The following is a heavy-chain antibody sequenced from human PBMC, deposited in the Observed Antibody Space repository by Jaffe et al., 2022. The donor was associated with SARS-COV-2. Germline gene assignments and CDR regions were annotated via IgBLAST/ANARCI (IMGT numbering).Heavy chain of an antibody. Sequence: EVQLVESGGGVVQPGGSLRLSCAASGFTFDDYAMHWVRQAPGKGLEWVSLISGDGGSTYYADSVKGRFTISRDNSKNSLYLQMNSLRTEDTALYYCAKDKYPNYYDSSGYYYGVGYFDYWGQGTLVTVSS. CDR3: AKDKYPNYYDSSGYYYGVGYFDY. CDR1: GFTFDDYA. J-gene: IGHJ4*02. D-gene: IGHD3-22*01. V-gene: IGHV3-43*02. CDR2: ISGDGGST.